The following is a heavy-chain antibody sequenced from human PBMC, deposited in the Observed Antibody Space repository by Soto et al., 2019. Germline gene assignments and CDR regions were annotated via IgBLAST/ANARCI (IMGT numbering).Heavy chain of an antibody. Sequence: PGEALKISCKGSGYSFTSYWIGWVRQVPGKGLEWMGIIYPGESDTRYSPSFQGPVTILDDQSISTAYLQLSSLKASDTAMYYSASPIAYCGGDCSRLRAFDIWGQGTMVTVSS. V-gene: IGHV5-51*01. CDR3: ASPIAYCGGDCSRLRAFDI. J-gene: IGHJ3*02. CDR2: IYPGESDT. D-gene: IGHD2-21*02. CDR1: GYSFTSYW.